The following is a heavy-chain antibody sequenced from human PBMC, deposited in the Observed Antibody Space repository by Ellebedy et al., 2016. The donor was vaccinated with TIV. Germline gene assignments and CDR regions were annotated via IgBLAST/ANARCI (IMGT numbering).Heavy chain of an antibody. J-gene: IGHJ5*02. CDR2: INHSGST. D-gene: IGHD2-2*01. CDR1: GGSFSGYY. V-gene: IGHV4-34*01. CDR3: AREVPAATAWFDP. Sequence: SETLSLTCAVYGGSFSGYYWSWIRQPPGKGLEWIGEINHSGSTNYNPSLKSRVTVSVDTSKNQFSLKLSSVTAADTAVYYCAREVPAATAWFDPWGQGTLVTVSS.